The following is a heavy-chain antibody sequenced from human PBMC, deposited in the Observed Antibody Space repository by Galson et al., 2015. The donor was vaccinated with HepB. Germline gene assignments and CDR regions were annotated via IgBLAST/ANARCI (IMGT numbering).Heavy chain of an antibody. V-gene: IGHV3-48*04. CDR1: TFIFSTYS. CDR3: ARGASGYYTRDY. D-gene: IGHD3-3*01. Sequence: SLRLSCAASTFIFSTYSMNWVRQAPGKGLEWVSYISSSSTTIYYADSVKGRFTISRDNAKNSLYLQMNSLRAEDTAVYYCARGASGYYTRDYWGQGTLVTVSS. J-gene: IGHJ4*02. CDR2: ISSSSTTI.